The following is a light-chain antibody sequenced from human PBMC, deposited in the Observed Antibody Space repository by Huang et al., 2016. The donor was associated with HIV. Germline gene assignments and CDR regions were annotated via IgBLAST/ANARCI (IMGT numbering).Light chain of an antibody. Sequence: DIQMTQSPSSLSASVGDRVNITCRESQGIGNSLAWYQQKPEKAPRLLLYATSTLESGGPSRFSGSGSGTHYTLTINNLQPEDIASYYCQQYHSLPWTFGQGTKVEIK. CDR3: QQYHSLPWT. CDR1: QGIGNS. J-gene: IGKJ1*01. V-gene: IGKV1-NL1*01. CDR2: ATS.